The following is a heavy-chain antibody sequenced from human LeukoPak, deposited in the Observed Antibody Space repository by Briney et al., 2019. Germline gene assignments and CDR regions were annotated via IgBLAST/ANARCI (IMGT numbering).Heavy chain of an antibody. J-gene: IGHJ4*02. Sequence: SETLSLTCTVSGGSLSSSSYYWGWIRQPPGKGLEWIGSIYYSGSTYYNPSLKSRVTISVDTSKNQFSLKLSSVTAADTAVYYCARDQAGTGYVWGQGTLVTVSS. D-gene: IGHD1-1*01. CDR1: GGSLSSSSYY. CDR3: ARDQAGTGYV. CDR2: IYYSGST. V-gene: IGHV4-39*07.